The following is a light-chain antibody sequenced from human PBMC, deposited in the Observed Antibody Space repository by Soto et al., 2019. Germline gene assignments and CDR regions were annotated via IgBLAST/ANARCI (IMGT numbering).Light chain of an antibody. Sequence: SYELTQPPSVSVSPGQPASITCSGDKLGDKYAFWYQQKPGQSPVLVIYQDSKRPSGIPERFAGSKAGNTATLTISGTQAMDEADYYWQAWDSSTPVVFGGGTKLTVL. CDR2: QDS. V-gene: IGLV3-1*01. CDR3: QAWDSSTPVV. J-gene: IGLJ2*01. CDR1: KLGDKY.